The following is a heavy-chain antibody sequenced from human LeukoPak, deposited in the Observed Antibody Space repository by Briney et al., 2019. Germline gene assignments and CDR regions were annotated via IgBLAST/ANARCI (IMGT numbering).Heavy chain of an antibody. J-gene: IGHJ4*02. Sequence: PSETLSLTCAVSDYSIRSGYYWGWIRQPPGKGLEWIGTIYHSGITYYNPSLKSRVTISVDTSKNQFSLKLTSVTAADTAVYYCARVRGYCSSTICYRYSFDYWGQGTLVTVSS. CDR1: DYSIRSGYY. CDR3: ARVRGYCSSTICYRYSFDY. D-gene: IGHD2-2*01. V-gene: IGHV4-38-2*01. CDR2: IYHSGIT.